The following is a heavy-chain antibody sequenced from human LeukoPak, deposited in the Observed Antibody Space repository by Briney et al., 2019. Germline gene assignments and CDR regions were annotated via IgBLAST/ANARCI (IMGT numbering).Heavy chain of an antibody. Sequence: GGSLRLSCAASGFTFSSYAMSWVRQAPGKGLEWVSVISGSGDITYYADSVKGRFTISRDNSKNTLYLQINSLRAEDTAVYYCAKRAGYYFDYWGQGTLATVSS. CDR1: GFTFSSYA. V-gene: IGHV3-23*01. J-gene: IGHJ4*02. CDR3: AKRAGYYFDY. D-gene: IGHD4/OR15-4a*01. CDR2: ISGSGDIT.